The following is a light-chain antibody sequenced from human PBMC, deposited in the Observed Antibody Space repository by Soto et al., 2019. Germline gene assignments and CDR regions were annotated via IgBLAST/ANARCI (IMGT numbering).Light chain of an antibody. CDR3: QQADSFPWT. Sequence: DIQMTQSPSSVSASVGDRVTITCRASQGVSSWLAWYQQKPGKAPTLLIYGVSTLQSGVPSRFSGSGSGTDFTLTISSLQPEDFATYFCQQADSFPWTFGQGTKVEIK. CDR2: GVS. J-gene: IGKJ1*01. V-gene: IGKV1-12*01. CDR1: QGVSSW.